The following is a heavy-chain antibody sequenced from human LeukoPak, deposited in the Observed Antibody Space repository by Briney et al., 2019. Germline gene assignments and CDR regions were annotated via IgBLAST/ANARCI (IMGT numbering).Heavy chain of an antibody. CDR2: INPSVGST. D-gene: IGHD6-6*01. CDR1: GSTFSSYY. V-gene: IGHV1-46*01. Sequence: ASVKLSCKASGSTFSSYYMHWVRQAPGQGLGWRGIINPSVGSTSHAQKFQGRVTMTRDMSTSTVYMELSSLRSEDTAVYYCARELSSSSRLLDSWGQGTLVTVSS. J-gene: IGHJ4*02. CDR3: ARELSSSSRLLDS.